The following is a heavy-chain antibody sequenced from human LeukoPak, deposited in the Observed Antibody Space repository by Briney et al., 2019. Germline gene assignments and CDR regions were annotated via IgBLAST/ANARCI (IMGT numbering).Heavy chain of an antibody. CDR1: GFIFSSYA. CDR3: ARRNPYGSGTYYDFDY. D-gene: IGHD3-10*01. V-gene: IGHV3-23*01. Sequence: GGSLRLSCVTSGFIFSSYAMIWVRQAPGKGLEWVSAISGDGSRTYYADSVKGRFTISRDTSKNTLSLQMNSLRAEDTAVYYCARRNPYGSGTYYDFDYWGQGTLVTVSS. J-gene: IGHJ4*02. CDR2: ISGDGSRT.